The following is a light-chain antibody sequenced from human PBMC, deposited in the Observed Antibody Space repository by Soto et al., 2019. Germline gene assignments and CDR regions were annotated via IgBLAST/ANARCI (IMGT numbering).Light chain of an antibody. CDR3: QQRQYWPPIT. CDR1: QSIDSH. J-gene: IGKJ5*01. Sequence: VLTQSPSTLALSPGDRGILSCRVSQSIDSHLAWYQQKPGQAPRLLIYDASNRATDIPARFSGSGSGTDFTLTISSLEFGDSAVYYCQQRQYWPPITFGQGTRLEI. V-gene: IGKV3-11*01. CDR2: DAS.